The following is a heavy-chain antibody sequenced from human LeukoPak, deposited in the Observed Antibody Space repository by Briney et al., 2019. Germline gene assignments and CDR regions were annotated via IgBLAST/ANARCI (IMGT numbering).Heavy chain of an antibody. D-gene: IGHD5-12*01. CDR3: ARHVDSGTSYFFYYMDV. CDR2: IYTSGRT. CDR1: GCSISAYY. Sequence: SETLSLTCTVSGCSISAYYWSWFRQSPGKGLEWIGYIYTSGRTTYNPSLKSRVTISADTSKNQFSLNLISVTAADAAVYYCARHVDSGTSYFFYYMDVWGKGTTDTVSS. V-gene: IGHV4-4*09. J-gene: IGHJ6*03.